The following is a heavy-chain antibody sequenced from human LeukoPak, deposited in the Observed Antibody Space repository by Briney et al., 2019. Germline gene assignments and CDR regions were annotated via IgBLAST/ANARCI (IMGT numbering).Heavy chain of an antibody. D-gene: IGHD6-13*01. J-gene: IGHJ4*02. Sequence: HPGGSLRLSCAASGFTFSSYGMHWVRQAPGKGLVWVAFVRYDGSLTYYADSVKGRFTISRDNSENTLYLEMNSLRAEDSAVYYCAKDSVGRGRIAAAGADYWSQGTLVTVSS. CDR3: AKDSVGRGRIAAAGADY. V-gene: IGHV3-30*02. CDR1: GFTFSSYG. CDR2: VRYDGSLT.